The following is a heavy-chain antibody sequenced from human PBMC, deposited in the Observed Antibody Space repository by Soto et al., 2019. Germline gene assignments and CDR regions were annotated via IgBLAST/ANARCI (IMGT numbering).Heavy chain of an antibody. Sequence: QVQLQESGPGLVQPSQTLSLTCSVSGGSISSGGYYWSWIRQLPGKGLEWIGYIFNSGSTYYNSSIKSRLTMSVDTSKNQFSLKLSSVTVADTAMYYCARVRMARGNYFMDVWGKGTTITVSS. D-gene: IGHD3-10*01. J-gene: IGHJ6*03. V-gene: IGHV4-31*03. CDR3: ARVRMARGNYFMDV. CDR2: IFNSGST. CDR1: GGSISSGGYY.